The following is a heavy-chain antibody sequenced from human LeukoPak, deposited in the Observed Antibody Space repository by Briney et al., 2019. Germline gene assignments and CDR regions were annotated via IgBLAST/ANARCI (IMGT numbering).Heavy chain of an antibody. V-gene: IGHV3-48*01. CDR1: GFTFSTYG. Sequence: GGSLRLSCAASGFTFSTYGMNWVRQAPGKGLEWVSFISSTSSTIYYADSVEGRFTISRDNAKNSLYLQMNSLRAEDTAVYYCARDIVVVVATDYYFDYWGQGTLVTVSS. D-gene: IGHD2-15*01. J-gene: IGHJ4*02. CDR3: ARDIVVVVATDYYFDY. CDR2: ISSTSSTI.